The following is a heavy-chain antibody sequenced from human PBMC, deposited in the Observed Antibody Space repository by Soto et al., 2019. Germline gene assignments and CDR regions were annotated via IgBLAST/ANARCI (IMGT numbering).Heavy chain of an antibody. J-gene: IGHJ6*02. V-gene: IGHV5-51*01. CDR2: IYPGDSDT. CDR1: GCTFTNYW. Sequence: GVSLKSSCKGAGCTFTNYWIGWVRQMPGKGLEWMGTIYPGDSDTKYNPSFQGQVTISADTSITTTYLQWSSLKASDTAIYYCPASIFYYRRDVWGHGTTVTVSS. CDR3: PASIFYYRRDV.